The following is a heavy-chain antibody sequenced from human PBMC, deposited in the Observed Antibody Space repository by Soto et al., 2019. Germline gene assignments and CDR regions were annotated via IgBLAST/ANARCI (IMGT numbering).Heavy chain of an antibody. V-gene: IGHV4-59*01. CDR2: IDYSGST. D-gene: IGHD3-16*01. CDR1: GGSISSYY. Sequence: QVQLQESGPGLVKPSETLSLTCTVSGGSISSYYWSWIRQPPGKGLEWIGYIDYSGSTNYNPSLKSRVTISVDTSKNQFSLKLSSVTAADTAVYYCARTSSQYRGGFDYWCQGTLVTVSS. J-gene: IGHJ4*02. CDR3: ARTSSQYRGGFDY.